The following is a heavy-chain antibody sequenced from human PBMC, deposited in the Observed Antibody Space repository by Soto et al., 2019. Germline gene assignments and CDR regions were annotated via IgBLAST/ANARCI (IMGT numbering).Heavy chain of an antibody. CDR3: AKDRAGTARGDYGMDV. CDR1: GFTFSSHG. Sequence: QVQLVESGGGVVQPGRSLRLSCAASGFTFSSHGMHWVRQAPGKGLEWVAVISYDGSNKYYADSVKGRFTISRDNSKNALYLQMNSLRAEDTAVYYCAKDRAGTARGDYGMDVWGQGTTVTVSS. J-gene: IGHJ6*02. D-gene: IGHD6-25*01. CDR2: ISYDGSNK. V-gene: IGHV3-30*18.